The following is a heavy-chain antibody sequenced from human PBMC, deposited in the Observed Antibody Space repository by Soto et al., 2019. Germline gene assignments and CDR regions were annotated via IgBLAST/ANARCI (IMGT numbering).Heavy chain of an antibody. J-gene: IGHJ6*02. Sequence: QVQRVQSGAEVKKPGSSAKVSCKASGGTFSSYAISWVRQAPGQGLEWMGGSIPIFGTANYAQKFKGRVTITADESTSTAYMELSSLRSEDTAVDYCARQVPAAGYYDGMDVWGQGTTGTVSS. CDR3: ARQVPAAGYYDGMDV. CDR2: SIPIFGTA. D-gene: IGHD2-2*01. V-gene: IGHV1-69*12. CDR1: GGTFSSYA.